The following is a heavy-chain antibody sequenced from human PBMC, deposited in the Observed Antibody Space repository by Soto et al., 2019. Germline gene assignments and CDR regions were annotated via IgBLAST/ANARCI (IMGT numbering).Heavy chain of an antibody. CDR2: ISGSGGST. Sequence: PGGSLRLSCAASGFTFSSYAMSWVRQAPGKGLEWVSAISGSGGSTYYADSVKGRFTISRDNSKNTLYLQMNSLRDEDAAVYSCAREYSSRRLGVVAFDIWGHGTLVTVSS. D-gene: IGHD6-13*01. J-gene: IGHJ3*02. V-gene: IGHV3-23*01. CDR3: AREYSSRRLGVVAFDI. CDR1: GFTFSSYA.